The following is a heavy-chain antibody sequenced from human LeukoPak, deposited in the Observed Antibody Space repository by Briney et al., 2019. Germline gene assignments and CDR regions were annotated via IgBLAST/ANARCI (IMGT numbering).Heavy chain of an antibody. J-gene: IGHJ4*02. D-gene: IGHD3-22*01. V-gene: IGHV1-2*02. CDR1: GYTFTGYY. CDR3: ARGEDSSVYYGGPGGY. CDR2: INPNSGGT. Sequence: ASVKVSCKASGYTFTGYYMHWVRQAPGQGLEWMGWINPNSGGTNYAQKFQGRVTLTRDTSISTAYMDLSRLRSDDTAVYYCARGEDSSVYYGGPGGYWGQGTLVTVSP.